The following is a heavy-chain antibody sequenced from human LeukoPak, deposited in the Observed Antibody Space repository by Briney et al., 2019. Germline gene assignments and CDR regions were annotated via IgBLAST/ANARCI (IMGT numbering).Heavy chain of an antibody. CDR1: GYSISSGYY. V-gene: IGHV4-38-2*02. J-gene: IGHJ4*02. CDR2: IYHSGST. CDR3: ARGRYGWLPFDY. Sequence: SETLSLTCTVSGYSISSGYYWGWLRQPPGKGLEWIGSIYHSGSTYYNPSLKSRVTISVDTSKNQFTLKLSSVTAADTAVYYCARGRYGWLPFDYWGQGTLVTVSS. D-gene: IGHD3-16*01.